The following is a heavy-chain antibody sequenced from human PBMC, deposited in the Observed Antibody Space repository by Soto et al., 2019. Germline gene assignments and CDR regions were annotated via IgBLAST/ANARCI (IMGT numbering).Heavy chain of an antibody. CDR3: ARGDYYDSSGYFGTFDY. J-gene: IGHJ4*02. D-gene: IGHD3-22*01. Sequence: GGSLRLSCAASGFTFSSYGMHWVRQAPGKGLEWVAVIWYDGSNKYYADSVKGRFTISRDNSKNTLYLQMNSLRAEDTAVYYCARGDYYDSSGYFGTFDYWGQGTLVTVSS. CDR1: GFTFSSYG. CDR2: IWYDGSNK. V-gene: IGHV3-33*01.